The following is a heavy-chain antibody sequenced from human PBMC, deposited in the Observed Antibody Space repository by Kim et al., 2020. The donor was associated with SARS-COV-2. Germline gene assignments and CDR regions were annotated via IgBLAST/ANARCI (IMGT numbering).Heavy chain of an antibody. D-gene: IGHD3-10*01. CDR1: GFTFSHAW. V-gene: IGHV3-15*01. CDR2: IRSKTDGGTT. CDR3: TTAYYYGSGSYPIDY. Sequence: GGSLRLSCAASGFTFSHAWMSWVRQAPGKGLEWVGRIRSKTDGGTTDYAAPVKGRFTISRDDSKNTLYLQMNSLKTEDTAVYFCTTAYYYGSGSYPIDYWGQGTLVTVSS. J-gene: IGHJ4*02.